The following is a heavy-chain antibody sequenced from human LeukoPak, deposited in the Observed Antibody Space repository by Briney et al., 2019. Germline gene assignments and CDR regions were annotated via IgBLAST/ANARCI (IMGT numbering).Heavy chain of an antibody. CDR2: IRSTGSPI. CDR1: GFTFSTYS. J-gene: IGHJ4*02. CDR3: VRDPDALDY. V-gene: IGHV3-48*02. Sequence: PGGSLRLSCAVSGFTFSTYSMNWVRQAPGKGLEWVAYIRSTGSPIYYADSVKGRFTISRDTARNSLYLQMNSLRDEDTAMYYCVRDPDALDYWGQGTLVTVSS.